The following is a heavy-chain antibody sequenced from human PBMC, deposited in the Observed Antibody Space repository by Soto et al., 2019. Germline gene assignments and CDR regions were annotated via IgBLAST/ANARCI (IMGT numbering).Heavy chain of an antibody. CDR2: IYYSGST. CDR3: ERGMTPFDY. CDR1: GGSVSSKSYY. J-gene: IGHJ4*02. V-gene: IGHV4-61*01. Sequence: QVQLQESGPGLVKPSETLSLTCTVSGGSVSSKSYYWSWIRQPPGKGLEWIGYIYYSGSTNYNPSPESRVTISVDTSNNQFSLKLSSVTAADTAVYYCERGMTPFDYWGQGTLVTVSS.